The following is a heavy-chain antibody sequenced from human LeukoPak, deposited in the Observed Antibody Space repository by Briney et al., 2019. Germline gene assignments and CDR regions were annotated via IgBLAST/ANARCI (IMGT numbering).Heavy chain of an antibody. D-gene: IGHD3-3*01. J-gene: IGHJ4*02. CDR2: IDPSDSYT. V-gene: IGHV5-10-1*01. CDR3: ARQLPGRFLEWLLY. CDR1: GYSFTSYW. Sequence: GESLKISCKGSGYSFTSYWSSWVRQMPGKGLEWMGRIDPSDSYTNYSPSFQGHVTISADKSISTAYLQWSSLKASDTAMYYCARQLPGRFLEWLLYWGQGTLVTVSS.